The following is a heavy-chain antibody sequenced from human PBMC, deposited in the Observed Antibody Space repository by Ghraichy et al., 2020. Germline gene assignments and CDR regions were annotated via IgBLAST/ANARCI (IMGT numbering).Heavy chain of an antibody. CDR2: ISCSGGST. Sequence: GESLNISCAASGFTFSSYAMSWVRQAPGKGLEWVSAISCSGGSTYYADSVKGRFTISRDNSKNTLYLQMNSLRAEDTAVYYCAKDPYGVVAASHAFDIWSQGKMVTVSS. V-gene: IGHV3-23*01. CDR1: GFTFSSYA. CDR3: AKDPYGVVAASHAFDI. D-gene: IGHD2-15*01. J-gene: IGHJ3*02.